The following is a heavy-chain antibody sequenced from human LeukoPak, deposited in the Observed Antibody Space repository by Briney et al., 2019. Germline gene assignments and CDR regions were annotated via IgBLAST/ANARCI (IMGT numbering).Heavy chain of an antibody. CDR2: IHYSGAT. J-gene: IGHJ4*02. Sequence: ETLSLTCTVSGGSISPYFWSWIRQSPGKGLEWIGYIHYSGATNYNPSLKSRVTISVDTSRNQFSLILSSVTAADTAMYFCAKLSSAWYFSHWGQGALVSVSS. D-gene: IGHD6-19*01. CDR1: GGSISPYF. V-gene: IGHV4-59*01. CDR3: AKLSSAWYFSH.